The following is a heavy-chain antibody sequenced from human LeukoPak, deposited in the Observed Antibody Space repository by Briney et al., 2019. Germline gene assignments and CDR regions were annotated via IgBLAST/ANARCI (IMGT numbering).Heavy chain of an antibody. CDR2: IYHSGSP. J-gene: IGHJ4*02. CDR3: ARDYNRCVYGGCGWYAYDY. D-gene: IGHD4-23*01. Sequence: SETLSLTCAVSGGSISSNNWWGWVRQPPGKGLEWIGEIYHSGSPNYNPSLKSQVTISVDKSRNHFSLNLSSVTAADTAVYYCARDYNRCVYGGCGWYAYDYWGQGTLVTVSS. CDR1: GGSISSNNW. V-gene: IGHV4-4*02.